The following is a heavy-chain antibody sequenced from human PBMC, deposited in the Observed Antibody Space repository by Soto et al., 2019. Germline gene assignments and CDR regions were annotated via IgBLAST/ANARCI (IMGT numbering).Heavy chain of an antibody. V-gene: IGHV5-51*01. J-gene: IGHJ6*02. CDR1: GYSVTTYW. D-gene: IGHD2-2*01. CDR2: IHPGDSNI. CDR3: ARHEESSSHSYGMDV. Sequence: PXESLKISCKASGYSVTTYWVAWVRQMPGKGLEWIGIIHPGDSNIKYSPSFRGQVTISADRSSSTAYLQWSSLKASDTAIYYCARHEESSSHSYGMDVWGQGTTVTV.